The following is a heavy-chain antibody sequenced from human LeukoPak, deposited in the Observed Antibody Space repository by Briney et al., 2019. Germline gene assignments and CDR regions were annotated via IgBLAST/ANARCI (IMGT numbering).Heavy chain of an antibody. V-gene: IGHV4-59*12. CDR2: IYYSGST. Sequence: SETLSLTCTVFGGSISSDYWSWIRQPPGKGLEWIGYIYYSGSTNYNPSLKSRVTISVDTSKNQFSLQLNSVTPEDTAVYYCARSFYYDSSGTTGYYGMDVWGQGTTVTVSS. J-gene: IGHJ6*02. CDR3: ARSFYYDSSGTTGYYGMDV. D-gene: IGHD3-22*01. CDR1: GGSISSDY.